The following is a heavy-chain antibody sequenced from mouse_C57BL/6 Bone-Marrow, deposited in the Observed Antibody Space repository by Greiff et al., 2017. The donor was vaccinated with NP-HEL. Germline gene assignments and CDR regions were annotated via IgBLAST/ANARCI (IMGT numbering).Heavy chain of an antibody. D-gene: IGHD3-3*01. V-gene: IGHV5-4*01. CDR1: GFTFSSYA. J-gene: IGHJ1*03. Sequence: EVKLMESGGGLVKPGGSLKLSCAASGFTFSSYAMSWVRQTPEKRLEWVATISDGGSYTYYPDNVKGRFTLSRDNAKNNLYLQMSHLKSEDTAMYDCARDRELFYWYFDVWGTGTTVTVSS. CDR2: ISDGGSYT. CDR3: ARDRELFYWYFDV.